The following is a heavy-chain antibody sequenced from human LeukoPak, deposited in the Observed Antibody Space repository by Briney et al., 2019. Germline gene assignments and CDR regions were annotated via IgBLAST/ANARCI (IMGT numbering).Heavy chain of an antibody. D-gene: IGHD2-2*02. J-gene: IGHJ4*02. CDR2: INPNSGGT. V-gene: IGHV1-2*02. CDR3: ARPSRRTSCYTE. CDR1: GYTFTGYY. Sequence: ASLKVSCKASGYTFTGYYMHWVRQAPGQGLEWMGWINPNSGGTNYAQKFQGRVTMTRDTSISTAYMELSRLRSDDTAVYYCARPSRRTSCYTEWGQGTLVTVSS.